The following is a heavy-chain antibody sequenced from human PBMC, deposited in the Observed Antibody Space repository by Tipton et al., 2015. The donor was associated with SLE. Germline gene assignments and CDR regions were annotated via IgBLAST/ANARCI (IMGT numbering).Heavy chain of an antibody. Sequence: TLSLTCTVSGGSVSGHYRSWIRQPPGKGLEWIGYIYYSGFTNYNPSLKSRVTISVDTSNNQFSLKLSSVTAADTAVYYCARGTAKYGSGTSSWNFDLWGRGTLVTVSS. CDR3: ARGTAKYGSGTSSWNFDL. D-gene: IGHD3-10*01. J-gene: IGHJ2*01. CDR1: GGSVSGHY. V-gene: IGHV4-59*02. CDR2: IYYSGFT.